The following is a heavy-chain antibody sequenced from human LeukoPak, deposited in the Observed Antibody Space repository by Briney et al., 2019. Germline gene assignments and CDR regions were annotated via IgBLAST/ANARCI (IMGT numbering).Heavy chain of an antibody. CDR3: ARVSPIAAAGSSYYYAIDV. J-gene: IGHJ6*02. CDR2: VYSSGTT. CDR1: GGSISNYY. Sequence: SETLSLACNVSGGSISNYYWTWIRQPAGKGLEWIGRVYSSGTTTYNPSLKSRVAMSVDTSRNQFSLKLNSVTAADTAVYYCARVSPIAAAGSSYYYAIDVWGQGTTVTVSS. V-gene: IGHV4-4*07. D-gene: IGHD6-25*01.